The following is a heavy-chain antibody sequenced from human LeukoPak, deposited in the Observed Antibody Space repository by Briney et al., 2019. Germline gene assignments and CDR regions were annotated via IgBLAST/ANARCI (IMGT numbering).Heavy chain of an antibody. CDR1: GFSFSNAW. CDR3: ARSGSYYPAFDY. J-gene: IGHJ4*02. Sequence: LPGGSLRLSCAVSGFSFSNAWMNWVRQAPGKGLEWVANIKKDGSERDYVDSVKGRFTISRDNAKNSLYLQMNSLRAEDTAVYYCARSGSYYPAFDYWGQGTLVTVSS. V-gene: IGHV3-7*01. D-gene: IGHD1-26*01. CDR2: IKKDGSER.